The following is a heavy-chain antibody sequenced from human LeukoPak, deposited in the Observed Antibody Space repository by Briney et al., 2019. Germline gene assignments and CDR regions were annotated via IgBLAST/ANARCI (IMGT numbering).Heavy chain of an antibody. V-gene: IGHV3-21*01. CDR3: AELGITMIGGV. CDR2: ISSGSSYM. J-gene: IGHJ6*04. CDR1: GFTFSSYS. Sequence: AGGSLRLSCAASGFTFSSYSMNWVRQAPGKGLGWVSSISSGSSYMYYADSVKGRFTISRDNAKNSLYLQMNSLRAEDTAVYYCAELGITMIGGVWGKGTTVTISS. D-gene: IGHD3-10*02.